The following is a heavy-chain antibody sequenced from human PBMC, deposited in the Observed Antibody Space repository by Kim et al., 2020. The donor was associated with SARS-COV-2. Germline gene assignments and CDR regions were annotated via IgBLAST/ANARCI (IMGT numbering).Heavy chain of an antibody. Sequence: YNPSLKSRVTISVDTSKNQFSVKLSSLTAADTAVYYCAGGLRDYLWYFDLWGRGTLVTVSS. J-gene: IGHJ2*01. D-gene: IGHD3-10*01. V-gene: IGHV4-4*09. CDR3: AGGLRDYLWYFDL.